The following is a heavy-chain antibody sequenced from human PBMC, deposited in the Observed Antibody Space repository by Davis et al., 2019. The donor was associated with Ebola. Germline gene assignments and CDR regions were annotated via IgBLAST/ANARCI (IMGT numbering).Heavy chain of an antibody. D-gene: IGHD1-26*01. CDR2: IIPIFGTA. Sequence: SVKVSCKASGGTFSSYAISWVRQAPGQGLEWMGGIIPIFGTANYAQKFQGRVTITADESTSTAYMELSSLRSEDTAVYYCARSNSGSYFTWYFDLWGRGTLVTVSS. J-gene: IGHJ2*01. CDR1: GGTFSSYA. CDR3: ARSNSGSYFTWYFDL. V-gene: IGHV1-69*13.